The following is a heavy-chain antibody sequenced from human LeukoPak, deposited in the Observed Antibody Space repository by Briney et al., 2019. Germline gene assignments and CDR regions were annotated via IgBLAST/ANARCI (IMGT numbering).Heavy chain of an antibody. J-gene: IGHJ4*02. CDR1: GFTFGDYA. CDR2: IRSKAYGGTT. CDR3: TREKEGYCSGGSCYSDY. V-gene: IGHV3-49*04. Sequence: GGSLRLSCTASGFTFGDYAMSWVRQAPGKGLEWVGFIRSKAYGGTTEYAASVKGRFTISRHDSKSIAYLQMNSLKTEDTAVYYCTREKEGYCSGGSCYSDYWGQGTLVTVSS. D-gene: IGHD2-15*01.